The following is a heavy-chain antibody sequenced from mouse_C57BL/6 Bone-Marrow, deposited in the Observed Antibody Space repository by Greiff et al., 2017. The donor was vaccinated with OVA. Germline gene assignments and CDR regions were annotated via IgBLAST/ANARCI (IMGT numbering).Heavy chain of an antibody. Sequence: VQLQQSGAELVRPGSSVKLSCKASGYTFTSYWMDWVKQRPGQGLEWIGNIYPSDSETHYNQKFKDKATLTVDKSSSTAYMQLSSLTSEDAAVYYCASTVEGYFDYWGQGTTLTVSS. CDR3: ASTVEGYFDY. J-gene: IGHJ2*01. D-gene: IGHD1-1*01. CDR2: IYPSDSET. CDR1: GYTFTSYW. V-gene: IGHV1-61*01.